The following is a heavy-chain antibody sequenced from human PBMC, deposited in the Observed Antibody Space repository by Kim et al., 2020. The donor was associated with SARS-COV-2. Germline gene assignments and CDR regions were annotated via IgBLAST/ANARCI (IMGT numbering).Heavy chain of an antibody. D-gene: IGHD2-15*01. CDR2: IYYSGST. CDR1: GGSISSHY. CDR3: ARDQGYCSGGSCLNWFDP. V-gene: IGHV4-59*11. J-gene: IGHJ5*02. Sequence: SETLSLTCAVSGGSISSHYWSWIRQPPGKGLEWIGHIYYSGSTKYNPSLKSRVTISIDKSSNQFSLRLTSVTAADSAFYFCARDQGYCSGGSCLNWFDPWGQGTLVTVSS.